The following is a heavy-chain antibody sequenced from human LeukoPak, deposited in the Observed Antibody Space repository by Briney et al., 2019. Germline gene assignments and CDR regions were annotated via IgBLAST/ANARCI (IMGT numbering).Heavy chain of an antibody. CDR2: IYTSGST. CDR1: GGSISSYY. D-gene: IGHD1-26*01. J-gene: IGHJ4*02. Sequence: PSETLSLTCTVSGGSISSYYWSWIRQPAGKGLEWIGRIYTSGSTNYSPSLKSRVTMSVDTTKNQFSLKLSSVTAADTAVYYCARVRGASPGAYYFDYWGQGTLVTVSS. V-gene: IGHV4-4*07. CDR3: ARVRGASPGAYYFDY.